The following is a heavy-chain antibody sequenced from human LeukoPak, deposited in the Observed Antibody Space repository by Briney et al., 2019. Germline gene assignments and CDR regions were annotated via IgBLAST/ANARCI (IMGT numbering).Heavy chain of an antibody. J-gene: IGHJ4*02. D-gene: IGHD2-2*01. CDR3: ARARYCYSTNCHYFDY. CDR2: ISSDGTST. CDR1: GFTFSNYW. V-gene: IGHV3-74*01. Sequence: GGSLRLSCAASGFTFSNYWMHWVRQAPGKGLVWVSRISSDGTSTSSADSVKGRFTISRDNAKNTLYLQMNSLGAEDTAVYYCARARYCYSTNCHYFDYWGQGTLVTVSS.